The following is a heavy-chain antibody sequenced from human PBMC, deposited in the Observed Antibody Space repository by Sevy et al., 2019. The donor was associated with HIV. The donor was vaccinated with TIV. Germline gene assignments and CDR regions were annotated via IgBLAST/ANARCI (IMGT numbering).Heavy chain of an antibody. D-gene: IGHD2-15*01. CDR3: ARVFPYCSGGSCYSPYDAFDI. CDR1: VYTFTGHY. CDR2: INPNSGST. J-gene: IGHJ3*02. V-gene: IGHV1-2*02. Sequence: ASVKVSCKASVYTFTGHYMHWVRQAPGQGLEWMGWINPNSGSTDYAQKFQGRVTLTRDTSISTAYLELSRLTSDDTAVYYCARVFPYCSGGSCYSPYDAFDIWGQGTMVTVSS.